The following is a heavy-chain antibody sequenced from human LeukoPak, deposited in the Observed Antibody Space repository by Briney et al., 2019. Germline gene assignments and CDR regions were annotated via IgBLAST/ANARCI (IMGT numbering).Heavy chain of an antibody. Sequence: GESLKISCKGSGYSFTNYWIAWVRQMPGKGLEWMGITHPGDSNTRYSPSFQGQVTISVDKSITTAYLQWSSLKASDTAVYYCATGRYCSGTTCYSSLDFWGQGTLVTVSS. J-gene: IGHJ4*02. D-gene: IGHD2-15*01. CDR2: THPGDSNT. CDR1: GYSFTNYW. V-gene: IGHV5-51*01. CDR3: ATGRYCSGTTCYSSLDF.